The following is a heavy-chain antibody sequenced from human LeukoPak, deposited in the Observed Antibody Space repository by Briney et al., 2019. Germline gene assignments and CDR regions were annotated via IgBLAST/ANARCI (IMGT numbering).Heavy chain of an antibody. Sequence: GGSLRLSCAASGFTFNNYGMHWVRQAPGKGLEWVAFIRYDGSNKYYADSVKGRFTISRDNSKNTLYLQMNSLRAEDTAVYYCAKGAGYYDFWSGYHIDYWGQGTLVTVSS. V-gene: IGHV3-30*02. J-gene: IGHJ4*02. D-gene: IGHD3-3*01. CDR3: AKGAGYYDFWSGYHIDY. CDR1: GFTFNNYG. CDR2: IRYDGSNK.